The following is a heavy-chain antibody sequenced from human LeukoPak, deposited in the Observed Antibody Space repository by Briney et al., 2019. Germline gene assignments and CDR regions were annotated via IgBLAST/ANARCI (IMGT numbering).Heavy chain of an antibody. J-gene: IGHJ6*02. CDR3: ARGGYCSSTSCHGLDYYYGMDV. CDR2: ISYDGSNK. Sequence: PGGSLRLSCAASGFTFSSYAMHWVRQAPGKGLEWVAVISYDGSNKCYADSVKGRFTISRDNSKNTLYLQMNSLRAEDTAVYYCARGGYCSSTSCHGLDYYYGMDVWGQGTTVTVSS. D-gene: IGHD2-2*01. V-gene: IGHV3-30-3*01. CDR1: GFTFSSYA.